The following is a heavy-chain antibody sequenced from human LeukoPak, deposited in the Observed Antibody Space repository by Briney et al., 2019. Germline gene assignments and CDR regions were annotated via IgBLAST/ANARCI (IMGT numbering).Heavy chain of an antibody. CDR1: GYTYTSYG. CDR3: ARGTNTPVDY. D-gene: IGHD2-8*01. Sequence: ASVKVSCKASGYTYTSYGISWVRQAPGQGLEWMGWISTYNGNTLYAQKFQGRVTMTTDTSTSTAYMDLRSLRSDDTAVYYCARGTNTPVDYWGQGTLVTVSS. J-gene: IGHJ4*02. CDR2: ISTYNGNT. V-gene: IGHV1-18*01.